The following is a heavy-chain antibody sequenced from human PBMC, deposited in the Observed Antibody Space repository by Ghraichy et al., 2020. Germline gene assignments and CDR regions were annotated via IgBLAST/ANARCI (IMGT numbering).Heavy chain of an antibody. V-gene: IGHV4-59*01. CDR2: IYFSGST. CDR1: GGSISSYY. Sequence: SETLSLTCTGSGGSISSYYWSWIRQPPGKGLEWIGFIYFSGSTNYNPSLKSRVTISVDTSKNQFSLKLSSVTAADTAVYYCARTLGYYYYGMDVWGQGTTVTVSS. J-gene: IGHJ6*02. CDR3: ARTLGYYYYGMDV. D-gene: IGHD3-3*01.